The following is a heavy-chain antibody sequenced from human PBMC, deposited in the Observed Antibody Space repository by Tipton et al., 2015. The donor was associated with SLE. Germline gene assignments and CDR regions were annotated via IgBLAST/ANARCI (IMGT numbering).Heavy chain of an antibody. D-gene: IGHD3-16*02. V-gene: IGHV4-39*01. CDR1: GGSISSSTYY. CDR3: ARVKDYIWGSYPLGTFDI. CDR2: IYYSGDT. J-gene: IGHJ3*02. Sequence: TLSLTCTVSGGSISSSTYYWGWIRQPPGKGLEYIGSIYYSGDTYSNPSLKSRVTISVDTSKNQFSLRLGSVTAADTAVYYCARVKDYIWGSYPLGTFDIWGQGTMVTVSS.